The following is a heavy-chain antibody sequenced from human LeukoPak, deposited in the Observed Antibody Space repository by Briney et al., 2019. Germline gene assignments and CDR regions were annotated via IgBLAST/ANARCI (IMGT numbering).Heavy chain of an antibody. Sequence: SETLSLTCTVSGGSISSSNYYWGWIRQPPGKGLEWIGYIYYSGSTNYNPSLKSRVTISVDTSKNQFSLKVTSVTAADTAVYYCVRAKGDYWGQGTLVIVSS. CDR2: IYYSGST. CDR1: GGSISSSNYY. V-gene: IGHV4-61*05. CDR3: VRAKGDY. J-gene: IGHJ4*02.